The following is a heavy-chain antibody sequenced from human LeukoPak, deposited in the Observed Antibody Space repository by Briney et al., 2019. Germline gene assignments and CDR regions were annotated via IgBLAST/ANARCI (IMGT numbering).Heavy chain of an antibody. CDR3: AKNYYSDTSSYFRYAFDI. D-gene: IGHD3-22*01. J-gene: IGHJ3*02. CDR1: GFAFSNAW. V-gene: IGHV3-30*02. CDR2: IRYDGNND. Sequence: PGGSLRLSCAASGFAFSNAWMSWVRQAPGKGLEWVAFIRYDGNNDYYADSVKGRFTVSRDNSKNTLYLEMDSLRAEDTAVYYCAKNYYSDTSSYFRYAFDIWGQGTVVTVSS.